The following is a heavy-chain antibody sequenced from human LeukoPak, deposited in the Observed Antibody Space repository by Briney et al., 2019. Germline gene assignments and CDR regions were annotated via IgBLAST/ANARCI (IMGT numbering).Heavy chain of an antibody. CDR3: ARGVMGSSWQEISSGIDY. V-gene: IGHV3-74*01. D-gene: IGHD6-13*01. Sequence: GGSLRLSCAASGFTFSSFWMHWVRQTPEKRLVWVSYINADGKETAYADSVKGRFTISRDNAKSTLYLQMNSLRAEDTAVYYCARGVMGSSWQEISSGIDYWGQGTLVTVSS. CDR1: GFTFSSFW. CDR2: INADGKET. J-gene: IGHJ4*02.